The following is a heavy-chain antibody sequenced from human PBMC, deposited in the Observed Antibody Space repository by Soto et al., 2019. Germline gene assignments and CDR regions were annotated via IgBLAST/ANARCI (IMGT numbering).Heavy chain of an antibody. CDR1: GGSFSGYY. CDR2: INHSGST. V-gene: IGHV4-34*01. J-gene: IGHJ4*02. Sequence: SETLSLTCAVYGGSFSGYYWSWIRQPPGKGLEWIGEINHSGSTNYNPSLKSRVTISVDTSKNQFSLKLSSVTAADTAVYYCARGGSVTYDFWSGYKSPFDYWGQGTLVTVSS. D-gene: IGHD3-3*01. CDR3: ARGGSVTYDFWSGYKSPFDY.